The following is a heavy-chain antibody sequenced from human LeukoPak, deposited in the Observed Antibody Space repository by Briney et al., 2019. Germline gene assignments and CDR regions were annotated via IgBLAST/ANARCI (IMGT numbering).Heavy chain of an antibody. CDR3: ARVTGLVPAASRHARTKPSYGDY. Sequence: GGSLRLSCAASGFTFSSYAMHWVRQAPGKGLEWVEVISYDGSNKYYADSVKGRFTISRDNSKNTLYLQMNSLRAEDTAVYYCARVTGLVPAASRHARTKPSYGDYWGQGTLVTVSS. V-gene: IGHV3-30-3*01. J-gene: IGHJ4*02. CDR2: ISYDGSNK. D-gene: IGHD2-2*01. CDR1: GFTFSSYA.